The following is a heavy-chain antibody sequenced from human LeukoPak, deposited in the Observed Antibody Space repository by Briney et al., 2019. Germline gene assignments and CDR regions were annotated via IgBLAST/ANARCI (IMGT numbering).Heavy chain of an antibody. V-gene: IGHV4-39*01. D-gene: IGHD3-22*01. Sequence: SETLSLTCTVSGGSISSSSYYWGWIRQPPGKGLEWIGSIYYSGSTYYNPSLKSRITISVDTSKNQFSLKLSSVTAADTAVYYCARSDGYDSSGYYENWGQGTLVTVSS. J-gene: IGHJ4*02. CDR1: GGSISSSSYY. CDR2: IYYSGST. CDR3: ARSDGYDSSGYYEN.